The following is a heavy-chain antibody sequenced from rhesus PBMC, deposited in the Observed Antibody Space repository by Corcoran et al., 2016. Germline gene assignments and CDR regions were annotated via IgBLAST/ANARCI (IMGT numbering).Heavy chain of an antibody. CDR2: INSGGGST. D-gene: IGHD6-13*01. CDR3: ARSGYSSWYLDAFDF. J-gene: IGHJ3*01. Sequence: EVQLVESGGGLVQPGGSLRLSCAASGFTFSSYGMSWVRQAPGKGVEWVSAINSGGGSTYYADYVKGRITISRDNSKNTLSLQMNSLRAEDTAVYYCARSGYSSWYLDAFDFWGQGLRVTVSS. V-gene: IGHV3S5*01. CDR1: GFTFSSYG.